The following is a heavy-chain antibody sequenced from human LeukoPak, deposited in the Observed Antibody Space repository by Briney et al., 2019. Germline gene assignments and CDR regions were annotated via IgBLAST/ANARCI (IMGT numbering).Heavy chain of an antibody. J-gene: IGHJ6*02. CDR2: IWYDGSNK. CDR1: GFTFSSYG. Sequence: PGGSRRLSCAASGFTFSSYGMHWVRQAPGKGLEWVAVIWYDGSNKYYADSVKGRFTIFRDNSKNTLYLQMNSLRAEDTAVYYCARDDIVVVPAAMFRPMDVWGQGTTVTVSS. CDR3: ARDDIVVVPAAMFRPMDV. D-gene: IGHD2-2*01. V-gene: IGHV3-33*01.